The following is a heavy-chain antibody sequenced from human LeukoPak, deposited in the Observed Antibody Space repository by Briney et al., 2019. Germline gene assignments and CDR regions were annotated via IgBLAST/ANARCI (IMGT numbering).Heavy chain of an antibody. V-gene: IGHV1-8*02. J-gene: IGHJ4*02. CDR2: MNPSSGNT. Sequence: ASVKVSCKTSGYTFTTFEINWVRQATGQGLEWMGWMNPSSGNTDYAQKFQGRVTFTRDTSSSTMYVELSGLRSEDMAVYYCARGTHSSSGSLYYFDFWGQGTLVTVSS. CDR1: GYTFTTFE. CDR3: ARGTHSSSGSLYYFDF. D-gene: IGHD1-26*01.